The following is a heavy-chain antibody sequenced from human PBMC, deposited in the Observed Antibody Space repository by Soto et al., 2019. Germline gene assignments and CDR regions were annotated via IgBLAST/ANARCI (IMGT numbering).Heavy chain of an antibody. CDR1: GYSFTIYW. J-gene: IGHJ6*02. CDR3: ARHGPEGGSSADYYYYGMDV. Sequence: GESLKISCKGSGYSFTIYWISWVRQMPGKGLEWMGRIDPSDSYTNYSPSFQGHVTISADKSISTAYLQWSSLKASDTAMYYCARHGPEGGSSADYYYYGMDVWGQGTTVTVSS. CDR2: IDPSDSYT. D-gene: IGHD6-6*01. V-gene: IGHV5-10-1*01.